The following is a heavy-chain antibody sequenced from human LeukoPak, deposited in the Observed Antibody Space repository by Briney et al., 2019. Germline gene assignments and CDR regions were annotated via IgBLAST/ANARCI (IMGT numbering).Heavy chain of an antibody. Sequence: GGCLRLSCSTSKFNFNAYGMSWVRQAPGKGLEWVSSISGSGFSTQYADSVQGRFTISRDNSKNTLYLQMNSLRAEDTDVYYCAKDPNGDYIGTFDVWGQGTMVTVSS. CDR3: AKDPNGDYIGTFDV. CDR1: KFNFNAYG. CDR2: ISGSGFST. D-gene: IGHD4-17*01. J-gene: IGHJ3*01. V-gene: IGHV3-23*01.